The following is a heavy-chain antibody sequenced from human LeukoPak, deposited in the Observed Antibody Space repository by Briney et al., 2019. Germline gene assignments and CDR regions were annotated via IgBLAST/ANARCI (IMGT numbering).Heavy chain of an antibody. D-gene: IGHD5-12*01. CDR2: MSSSDDGR. CDR3: AKGGLLVASFDY. J-gene: IGHJ4*02. Sequence: PGGSLRLSCATSGFSFSSYAMSWVRQAPGKGLEWVSAMSSSDDGRYYAASVRGRFTISRDNSKNTLYLQMNSLRAEDTAVYYCAKGGLLVASFDYWGQGTLVTVSS. V-gene: IGHV3-23*01. CDR1: GFSFSSYA.